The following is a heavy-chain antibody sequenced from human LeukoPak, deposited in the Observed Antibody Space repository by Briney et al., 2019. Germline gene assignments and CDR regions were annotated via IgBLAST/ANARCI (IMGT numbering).Heavy chain of an antibody. CDR3: AKDNPMYSSSSDF. CDR1: GFTVSSNY. Sequence: AGGSLRLSCAASGFTVSSNYMSWVRQAPGKGLEWVSAISGGGGSTYYADSVKGRFTISRDNSKNTLYLQMNSLRAEDTAIYYCAKDNPMYSSSSDFWGQGTLVTVSS. CDR2: ISGGGGST. V-gene: IGHV3-23*01. J-gene: IGHJ4*02. D-gene: IGHD6-6*01.